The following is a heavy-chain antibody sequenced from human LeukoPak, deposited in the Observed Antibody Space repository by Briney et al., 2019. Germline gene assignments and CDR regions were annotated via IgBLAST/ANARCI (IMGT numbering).Heavy chain of an antibody. CDR2: INPSGGST. Sequence: ASVKVSCKASGYTFTSYYMHWVRQAPGQGLEGMGIINPSGGSTSYAQKFQGRVTITADESTSTAYMELSSLRSEDTAVYYCAICTSCSDYYYYYMDVWGKGTTVTISS. J-gene: IGHJ6*03. CDR1: GYTFTSYY. D-gene: IGHD2-2*01. CDR3: AICTSCSDYYYYYMDV. V-gene: IGHV1-46*01.